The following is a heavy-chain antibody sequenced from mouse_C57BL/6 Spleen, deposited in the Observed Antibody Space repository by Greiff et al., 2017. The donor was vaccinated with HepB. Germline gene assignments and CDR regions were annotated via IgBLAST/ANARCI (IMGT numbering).Heavy chain of an antibody. D-gene: IGHD2-4*01. CDR1: GYSFTDYN. V-gene: IGHV1-39*01. CDR2: INPNYGTT. CDR3: ARSRGYDYDGTGYAMDY. J-gene: IGHJ4*01. Sequence: EVQWVESGPELVKPGASVKISCKASGYSFTDYNMNWVKQSNGKSLEWIGVINPNYGTTSYNQKFKGKATLTVDQSSSTASMQLNSLTSEDSAVYYCARSRGYDYDGTGYAMDYWGQGTSVTVSS.